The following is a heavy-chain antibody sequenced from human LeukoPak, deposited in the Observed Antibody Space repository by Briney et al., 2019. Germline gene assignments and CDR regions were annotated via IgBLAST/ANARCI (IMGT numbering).Heavy chain of an antibody. CDR2: ISSSSTDT. J-gene: IGHJ4*02. Sequence: GGSLRLSCAASGFTFSDFYMSWIRQAPGKGLEWLSDISSSSTDTNYADSVKGRFTISRDNAKNSLFLQLNSLRAEDTDVYYYARKTYYYDSGSYSKSYYFDYWGQGTLVTVSS. CDR1: GFTFSDFY. CDR3: ARKTYYYDSGSYSKSYYFDY. V-gene: IGHV3-11*06. D-gene: IGHD3-10*01.